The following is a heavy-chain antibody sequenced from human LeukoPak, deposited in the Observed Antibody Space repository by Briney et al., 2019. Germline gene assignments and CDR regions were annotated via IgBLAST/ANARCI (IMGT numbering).Heavy chain of an antibody. CDR2: INHSGST. Sequence: KPSETLSLTCAVYGGSFSGYYWSWIRQPPGKGLEWIGEINHSGSTNYNPSLKSRVTISVDTSKNQFSLKLSSVTAADTAVYYCARGRKYSGSYGPSYYFDYWGQGTLVTVSS. CDR3: ARGRKYSGSYGPSYYFDY. J-gene: IGHJ4*02. CDR1: GGSFSGYY. V-gene: IGHV4-34*01. D-gene: IGHD1-26*01.